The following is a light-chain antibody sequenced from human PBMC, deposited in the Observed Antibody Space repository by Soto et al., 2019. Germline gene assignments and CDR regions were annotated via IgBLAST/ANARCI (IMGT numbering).Light chain of an antibody. J-gene: IGKJ1*01. V-gene: IGKV3-20*01. Sequence: EFVLPHAPGTLCLSPGARATLSCRPSQRFTTGHLALYQQKRGHARTLPIHGVSSRATAIPDRFSGSGSGTDFALTISRLEPDDFAVYYCQQYGRSPCTFGHGTQVDIK. CDR1: QRFTTGH. CDR3: QQYGRSPCT. CDR2: GVS.